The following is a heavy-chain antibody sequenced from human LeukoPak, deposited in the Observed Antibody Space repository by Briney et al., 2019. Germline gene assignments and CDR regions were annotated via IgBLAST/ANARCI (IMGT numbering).Heavy chain of an antibody. D-gene: IGHD6-19*01. Sequence: SEALSLTCTVSGGSISSYYWNWIRQPPGKGLEWIGYIYYSGSTSYNPSLKSRVTISVDTSKNQFSLKLSSVTAADTAVYYCARGVAGTGDYYYYYMDVWGKGTTVTVSS. CDR3: ARGVAGTGDYYYYYMDV. CDR1: GGSISSYY. V-gene: IGHV4-59*01. J-gene: IGHJ6*03. CDR2: IYYSGST.